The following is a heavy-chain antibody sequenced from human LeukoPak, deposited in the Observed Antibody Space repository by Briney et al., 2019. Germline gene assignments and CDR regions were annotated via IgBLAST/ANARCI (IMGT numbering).Heavy chain of an antibody. CDR3: ARGVVPAAFDY. D-gene: IGHD2-2*01. CDR2: ISYDGSNK. V-gene: IGHV3-30-3*01. J-gene: IGHJ4*02. Sequence: QAGGSLRLSCAASGFIFSSYAMHWVRQAPGKGLECLAVISYDGSNKYYADSVKGRFTISRDNFENTLYLQMNSLRTEDTAVYYCARGVVPAAFDYWGQGTLVTVSS. CDR1: GFIFSSYA.